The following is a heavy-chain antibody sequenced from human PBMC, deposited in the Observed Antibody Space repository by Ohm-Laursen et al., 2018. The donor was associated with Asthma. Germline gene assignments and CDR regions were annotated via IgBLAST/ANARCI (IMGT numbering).Heavy chain of an antibody. J-gene: IGHJ4*02. Sequence: SLRLSCSASGYTFSRYSIHWVRQIPGKGLEWVASISTASSYIYYADSVKGRFTISRDNAKNSLYLQMNSLRAEDTAVYYCARDDYYDSSGKVDYWGQGTLVTVSS. CDR3: ARDDYYDSSGKVDY. CDR2: ISTASSYI. D-gene: IGHD3-22*01. V-gene: IGHV3-21*01. CDR1: GYTFSRYS.